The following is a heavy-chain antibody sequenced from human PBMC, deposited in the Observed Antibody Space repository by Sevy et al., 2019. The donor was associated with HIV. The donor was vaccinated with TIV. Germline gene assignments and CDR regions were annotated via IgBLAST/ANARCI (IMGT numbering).Heavy chain of an antibody. J-gene: IGHJ4*02. CDR3: ARESGSGWYVDS. CDR2: IFSDGNYQ. CDR1: GFTFSNYG. Sequence: GGSLRLSCSTFGFTFSNYGMHWVRQAPGRGLEWVAAIFSDGNYQYYADSVKGRVTISRDNSKNTLYLQMSSLEADDTAMYYCARESGSGWYVDSWGRGTLVTVSS. V-gene: IGHV3-30*03. D-gene: IGHD6-19*01.